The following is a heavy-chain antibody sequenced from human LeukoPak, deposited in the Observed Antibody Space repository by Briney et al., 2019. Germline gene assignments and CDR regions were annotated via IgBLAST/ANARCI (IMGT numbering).Heavy chain of an antibody. V-gene: IGHV3-7*01. D-gene: IGHD2-2*01. CDR1: GFTFSNIW. CDR2: IKQDGSEK. Sequence: GGSLRLSCAASGFTFSNIWMSWVRQAPGKGLEGVANIKQDGSEKNYVDSVEGRFTISRDNAKNSLYLQMNSLRAEDTAVYYCATGGSSRMAYWGQGALVTVSS. CDR3: ATGGSSRMAY. J-gene: IGHJ4*02.